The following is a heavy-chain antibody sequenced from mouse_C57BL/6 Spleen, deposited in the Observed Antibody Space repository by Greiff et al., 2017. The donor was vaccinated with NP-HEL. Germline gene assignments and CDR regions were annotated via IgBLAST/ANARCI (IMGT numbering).Heavy chain of an antibody. V-gene: IGHV3-6*01. CDR1: GYSITSGYY. J-gene: IGHJ2*01. CDR2: ISYDGSN. CDR3: ARGWGYYGSSQPDYFDY. D-gene: IGHD1-1*01. Sequence: EVQLQESGPGLVKPSQSLSLTCSVTGYSITSGYYWNWIRQFPGNKLEWMGYISYDGSNNYNPSLKNRISITRDTSKNQFFLKLNSVTTEDTATYYCARGWGYYGSSQPDYFDYWGQGTTLTVSS.